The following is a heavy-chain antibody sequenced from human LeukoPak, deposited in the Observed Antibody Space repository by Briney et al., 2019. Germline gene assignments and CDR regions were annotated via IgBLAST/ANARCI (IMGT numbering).Heavy chain of an antibody. J-gene: IGHJ6*02. Sequence: PGGSLRLSCAASGFTVSNNYMNWVRQAPGKGLEWVSVIIPSGGSAYYADSVKGRFTISRDNSENTLYLQMNNLRAEDTAVYYCAKVMGSYYSYSMDVWGQGTTVTVSS. V-gene: IGHV3-53*01. CDR1: GFTVSNNY. CDR2: IIPSGGSA. CDR3: AKVMGSYYSYSMDV. D-gene: IGHD3-16*01.